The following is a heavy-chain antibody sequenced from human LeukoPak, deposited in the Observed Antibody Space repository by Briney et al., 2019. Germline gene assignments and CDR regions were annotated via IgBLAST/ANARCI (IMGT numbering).Heavy chain of an antibody. CDR2: IYYSGST. CDR3: ARVEYSSNLGDY. V-gene: IGHV4-39*07. Sequence: SETLSLTCTVSGGSISSSSYYWGWIRQPPGKGLEWIGSIYYSGSTYYNPSLKSRVTISVDTSKNQFSLKLSSVTAADTAVYYCARVEYSSNLGDYSGQETLVTVSS. J-gene: IGHJ4*02. D-gene: IGHD6-6*01. CDR1: GGSISSSSYY.